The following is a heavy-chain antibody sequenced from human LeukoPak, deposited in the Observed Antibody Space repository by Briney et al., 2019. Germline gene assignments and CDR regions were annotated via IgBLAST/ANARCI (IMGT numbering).Heavy chain of an antibody. V-gene: IGHV1-69*05. CDR3: AREVSAAAPLRWAFDI. J-gene: IGHJ3*02. CDR2: IIPIFGTA. D-gene: IGHD6-13*01. Sequence: SVKVSCKASGGTFSSYAISWVRQAPGQGLEWVGRIIPIFGTANYAQKFQGRVTITTDESTSTAYMELSSLRSEDTAVYYCAREVSAAAPLRWAFDIWGQGTMVTVSS. CDR1: GGTFSSYA.